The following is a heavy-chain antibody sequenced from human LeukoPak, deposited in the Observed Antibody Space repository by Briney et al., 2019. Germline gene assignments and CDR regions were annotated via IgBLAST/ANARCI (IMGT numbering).Heavy chain of an antibody. D-gene: IGHD2-15*01. CDR3: ARDAEVVHHYYDMDV. CDR2: INPNSGGT. Sequence: ASVKVSCKSSGYTFTGYYMHWVRQAPGQGLEWMGWINPNSGGTNYAQKFQGRVTMTRDTSISTAYMELSGLRSDDTAVYYCARDAEVVHHYYDMDVWGKGTTVTVSS. J-gene: IGHJ6*03. V-gene: IGHV1-2*02. CDR1: GYTFTGYY.